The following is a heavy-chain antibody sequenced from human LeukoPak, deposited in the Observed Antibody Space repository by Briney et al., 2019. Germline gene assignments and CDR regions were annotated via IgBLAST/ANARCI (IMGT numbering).Heavy chain of an antibody. Sequence: ASVKVSCKASGYTFTSYGISWVRQAPGQGLEWMGWISAYNGNTKYAQKLQGRVTMTTDTSTSTAYMELRSLRSDDTAVYYCARDLPRRMATTQPAGYWGQGTLVTVSS. CDR1: GYTFTSYG. D-gene: IGHD5-24*01. CDR2: ISAYNGNT. CDR3: ARDLPRRMATTQPAGY. V-gene: IGHV1-18*01. J-gene: IGHJ4*02.